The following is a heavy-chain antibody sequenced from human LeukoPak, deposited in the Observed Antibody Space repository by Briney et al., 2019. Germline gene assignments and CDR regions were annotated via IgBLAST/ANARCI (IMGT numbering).Heavy chain of an antibody. CDR3: ARRGVVPAARRQFDH. Sequence: PSETLSLTCQVYGGSFSGYYWSWIRQPPGKGLEWIGEINHSGSTNYNPSLKSRVTISVDTSKNQFSLKLSSVTAADTAVYYCARRGVVPAARRQFDHWGQGTLVTVSS. V-gene: IGHV4-34*01. J-gene: IGHJ4*02. D-gene: IGHD2-2*01. CDR1: GGSFSGYY. CDR2: INHSGST.